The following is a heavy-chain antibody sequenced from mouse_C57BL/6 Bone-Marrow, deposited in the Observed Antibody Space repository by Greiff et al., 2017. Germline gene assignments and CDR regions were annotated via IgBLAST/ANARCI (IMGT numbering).Heavy chain of an antibody. D-gene: IGHD1-1*01. CDR3: ARDRYYGSSPWFAY. CDR2: ISYDGSN. Sequence: QLQESGPGLVKPSQSLSLTCSVTGYSITSGYYWNWIRQFPGNKLEWMGYISYDGSNNYNPSLKNRISITRDTSKNQFFLKLNSVTTEDTATYYCARDRYYGSSPWFAYWGQGTLVTVSA. CDR1: GYSITSGYY. V-gene: IGHV3-6*01. J-gene: IGHJ3*01.